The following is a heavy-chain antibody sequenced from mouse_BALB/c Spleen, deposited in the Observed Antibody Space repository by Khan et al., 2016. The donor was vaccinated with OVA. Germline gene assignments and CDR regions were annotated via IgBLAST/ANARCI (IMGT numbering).Heavy chain of an antibody. Sequence: QVQLKESGPGLVAPSQTLSITCTVSGFSLSSYGLHWVRQPPGKGLEWLGVIWAGGSTNHNSALMSRLSISKDNSKSQVFLKMNSLQTDDTAMYYCARAFYYGAWFAYWGQGTLVTVSA. CDR1: GFSLSSYG. D-gene: IGHD1-1*01. J-gene: IGHJ3*01. CDR3: ARAFYYGAWFAY. CDR2: IWAGGST. V-gene: IGHV2-9*02.